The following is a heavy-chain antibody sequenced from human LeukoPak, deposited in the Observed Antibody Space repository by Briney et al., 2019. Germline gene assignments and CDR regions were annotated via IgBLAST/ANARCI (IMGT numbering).Heavy chain of an antibody. J-gene: IGHJ4*02. CDR3: ARDRITMIVGGSNFDY. CDR1: GFSFGSYA. D-gene: IGHD3-22*01. CDR2: ISGSGSHA. Sequence: GGSLRLSCAASGFSFGSYAMGWTRQAPGQGLEWVSAISGSGSHANYAESVKGRFTISRDNSKNTLYLQMHSLIAEDTAVYYCARDRITMIVGGSNFDYWGQGTLVTVSS. V-gene: IGHV3-23*01.